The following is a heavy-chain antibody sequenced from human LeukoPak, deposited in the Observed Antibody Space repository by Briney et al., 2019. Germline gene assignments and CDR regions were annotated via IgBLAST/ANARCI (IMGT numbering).Heavy chain of an antibody. CDR1: GYTFTSYD. V-gene: IGHV1-8*01. J-gene: IGHJ4*02. CDR3: ARGQLDYYFDY. D-gene: IGHD6-13*01. CDR2: MNPNSGNT. Sequence: ASVKVSCKASGYTFTSYDINWVRQATGQGLEWMGWMNPNSGNTGYAQMFQGRVTITADESTSTAYMELSSLRSEDTAVYYCARGQLDYYFDYWGQGTLVTVSS.